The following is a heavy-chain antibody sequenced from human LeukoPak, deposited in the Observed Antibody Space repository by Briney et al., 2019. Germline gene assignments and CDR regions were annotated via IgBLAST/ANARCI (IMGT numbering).Heavy chain of an antibody. V-gene: IGHV3-30*01. Sequence: SRDNSKNTLYLQMNSLRAEDTAVYYCARASSVSIAASFDYWGQGTLVTVSS. D-gene: IGHD6-6*01. CDR3: ARASSVSIAASFDY. J-gene: IGHJ4*02.